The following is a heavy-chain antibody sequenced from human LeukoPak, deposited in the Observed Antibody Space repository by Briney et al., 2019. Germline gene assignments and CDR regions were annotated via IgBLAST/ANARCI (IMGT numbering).Heavy chain of an antibody. V-gene: IGHV4-39*07. CDR2: IYYSGST. Sequence: SETLSLTCTVSGGSISSNNYYRGWICQPPGKGLDWIGSIYYSGSTYYNPSLKSRVTISLDTSKNQFSLKVNSLTAADTAVYYCVRGLNGMDVWGQGTTVTVSS. CDR1: GGSISSNNYY. D-gene: IGHD5/OR15-5a*01. J-gene: IGHJ6*02. CDR3: VRGLNGMDV.